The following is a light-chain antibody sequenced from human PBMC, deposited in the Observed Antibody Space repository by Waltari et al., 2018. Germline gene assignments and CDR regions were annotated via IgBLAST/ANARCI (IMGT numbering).Light chain of an antibody. CDR2: KAS. Sequence: YELTQTPSMSVSPGQTASITCSGDILAKQYGHWYQQKSGQAPVLIIYKASERPSGSPERFSCSSSVTTVTLTISDVQSEDEADYYCQSTVSSGTYTGLFGGGTKLNVL. CDR1: ILAKQY. V-gene: IGLV3-25*03. CDR3: QSTVSSGTYTGL. J-gene: IGLJ2*01.